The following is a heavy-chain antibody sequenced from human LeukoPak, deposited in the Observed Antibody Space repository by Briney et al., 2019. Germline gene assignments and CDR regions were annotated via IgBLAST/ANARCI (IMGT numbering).Heavy chain of an antibody. J-gene: IGHJ4*02. CDR2: IYYSGST. CDR3: ASCHRGNPWLAGITMVRGVNTYYFDY. D-gene: IGHD3-10*01. Sequence: PSETLSLTCTVSGGSISSSSYYWGWIRQPPGKGLEWIGSIYYSGSTYSNPSLKSRVTISVDTSKNQFSLKLSSVTAADTAVYYCASCHRGNPWLAGITMVRGVNTYYFDYWGQGTLVTVSS. CDR1: GGSISSSSYY. V-gene: IGHV4-39*01.